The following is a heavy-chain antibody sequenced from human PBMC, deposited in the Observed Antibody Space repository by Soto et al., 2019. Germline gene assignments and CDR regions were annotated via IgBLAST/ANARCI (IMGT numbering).Heavy chain of an antibody. Sequence: QITLKESGPTLVKPTQTLTLTCTFSGFSLSTSGVGVGWIRQPPGKALECLALIYWDDDKRYSPSLKSRRTITNDSSTNPGVLTGTYMDPVETATYYCAPRRPYYGVWSGSSYGMDVWGRATPVTVS. CDR1: GFSLSTSGVG. V-gene: IGHV2-5*02. D-gene: IGHD3-3*01. J-gene: IGHJ6*02. CDR3: APRRPYYGVWSGSSYGMDV. CDR2: IYWDDDK.